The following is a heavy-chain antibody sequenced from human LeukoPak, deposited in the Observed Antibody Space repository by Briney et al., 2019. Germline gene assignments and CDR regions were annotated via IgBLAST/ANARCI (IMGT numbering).Heavy chain of an antibody. D-gene: IGHD3-10*01. CDR3: ARDPGGRNWFDP. Sequence: SQTLSLTCTVSGGSVSSGGYYWSWIRQHPGKGLEWIGYIYYSGSTYYNPSLKSRITISVDTSKNQFSLKLSSVTAADTAVYYCARDPGGRNWFDPWGQGALVTVSS. V-gene: IGHV4-31*03. J-gene: IGHJ5*02. CDR1: GGSVSSGGYY. CDR2: IYYSGST.